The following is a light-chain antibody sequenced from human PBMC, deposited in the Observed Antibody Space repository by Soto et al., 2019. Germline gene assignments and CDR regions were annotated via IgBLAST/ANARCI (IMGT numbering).Light chain of an antibody. CDR3: QQYGSSPCT. J-gene: IGKJ1*01. CDR1: QSVSSSY. V-gene: IGKV3-20*01. CDR2: GAS. Sequence: EIVLTQSPGTLSLSPGERATLSCRASQSVSSSYLAWYQQKPGQAPRPLIYGASSRAIGIPDRFSGSGSGKDFTLTISRLEPEDFAVYYCQQYGSSPCTFGQGTKV.